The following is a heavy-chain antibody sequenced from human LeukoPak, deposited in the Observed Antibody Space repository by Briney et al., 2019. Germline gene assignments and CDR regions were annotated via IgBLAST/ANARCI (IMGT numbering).Heavy chain of an antibody. CDR1: GFTFTSYA. CDR2: IYYSGSA. J-gene: IGHJ3*02. Sequence: GSLRLSCAASGFTFTSYAMSWVRQAPGKGLEWVGTIYYSGSAYYNPSLQSRVTIYVDTSRNQFSLKLSSVAAADTAVYYCARVVQGFDDFEIWGQGTMVTVSS. CDR3: ARVVQGFDDFEI. V-gene: IGHV4-39*01. D-gene: IGHD2-2*01.